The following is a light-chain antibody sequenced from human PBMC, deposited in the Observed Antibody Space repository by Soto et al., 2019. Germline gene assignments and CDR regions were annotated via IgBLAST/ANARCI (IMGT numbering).Light chain of an antibody. J-gene: IGKJ1*01. V-gene: IGKV1-9*01. CDR1: QAIRRY. CDR3: QQLNSYPWT. CDR2: VAS. Sequence: DIQLTQSPSFLSASVGDRVTITCRASQAIRRYLAWFQQRPGKDPKVLSYVASTLQSGVPSRFSRSASGTLFTLTISSLQPEDFATYFCQQLNSYPWTFGQGTKVEIK.